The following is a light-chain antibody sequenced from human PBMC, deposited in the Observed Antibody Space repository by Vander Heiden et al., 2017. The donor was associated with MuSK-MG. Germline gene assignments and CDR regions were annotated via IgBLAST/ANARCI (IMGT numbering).Light chain of an antibody. CDR1: QTVNHNN. V-gene: IGKV3-20*01. J-gene: IGKJ4*01. CDR3: QQYDSVRV. Sequence: DIVLTQSPGSLSLSPGPRPPLPCTASQTVNHNNLAWYQQKPDQAPRLLIFAATNRAAGIPDRFSGRGSGTDFSITSSRLEPEDVAVYYCQQYDSVRVFGEGTMVEIK. CDR2: AAT.